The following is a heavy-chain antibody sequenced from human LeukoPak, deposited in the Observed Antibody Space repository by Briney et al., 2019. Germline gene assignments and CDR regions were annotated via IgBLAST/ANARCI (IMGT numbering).Heavy chain of an antibody. CDR3: ARGYYYGSGSYSDFDY. CDR2: MNANIGNT. J-gene: IGHJ4*02. CDR1: GGTFSSYD. D-gene: IGHD3-10*01. Sequence: ASVKVSCKASGGTFSSYDINWVRQDPGARREWMGGMNANIGNTGYAQKFQGRVTMTRNTTISTAYMELSSLRSEDTAVYYCARGYYYGSGSYSDFDYWGQGTLVTVSS. V-gene: IGHV1-8*02.